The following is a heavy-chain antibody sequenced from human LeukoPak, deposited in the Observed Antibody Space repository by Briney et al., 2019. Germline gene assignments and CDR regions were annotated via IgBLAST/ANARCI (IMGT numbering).Heavy chain of an antibody. CDR1: GGSISSYY. J-gene: IGHJ4*02. D-gene: IGHD3-10*01. CDR2: IYTSEST. V-gene: IGHV4-4*07. Sequence: KSSETLSLTCTVSGGSISSYYWSWIRQPAGKGLEWIGRIYTSESTTYNPSLRSRVTMSVDTSKNQFSLKLSSVTAADTAVYYCARDRWELFSFDYWGQGTLVTVSS. CDR3: ARDRWELFSFDY.